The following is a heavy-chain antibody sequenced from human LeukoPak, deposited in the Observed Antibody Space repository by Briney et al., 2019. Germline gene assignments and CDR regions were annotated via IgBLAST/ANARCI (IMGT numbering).Heavy chain of an antibody. J-gene: IGHJ5*02. V-gene: IGHV1-69*01. Sequence: SVKVSCEASGGTFSSYAISWVRQAPGQGLEWMGGIIPIFGTANYAQKFQGRVTITADESTSTAYMELSSLRSEDTAVYYCARDSSGPYNWFDPWGQRTLVTVSS. D-gene: IGHD6-19*01. CDR1: GGTFSSYA. CDR2: IIPIFGTA. CDR3: ARDSSGPYNWFDP.